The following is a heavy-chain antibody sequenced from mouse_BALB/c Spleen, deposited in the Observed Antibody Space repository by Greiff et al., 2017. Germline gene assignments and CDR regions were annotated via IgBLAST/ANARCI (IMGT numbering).Heavy chain of an antibody. CDR3: ARELGRGAMDY. D-gene: IGHD4-1*01. CDR2: ISYDGSN. CDR1: GYSITSGYY. V-gene: IGHV3-6*02. Sequence: EVQLQESGPGLVKPSQSLSLTCSVTGYSITSGYYWNWIRQFPGNKLEWMGYISYDGSNNYNPSLKNRISITRDTSKNQFFLKLNSVTTEDTATYYCARELGRGAMDYWGQGTSVTVSS. J-gene: IGHJ4*01.